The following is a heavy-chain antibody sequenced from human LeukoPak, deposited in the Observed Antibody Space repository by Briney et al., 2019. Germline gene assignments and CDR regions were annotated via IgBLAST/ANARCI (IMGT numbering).Heavy chain of an antibody. D-gene: IGHD5-18*01. Sequence: KTSQTLSLTCAISGDSVSSNSSWNWLRQSPSRGLEWLGRTYYRSKWYNDYVVSVKSRLNINPDISKNQFSLQLNSVTPEDTAVYYCARGGQGDGYSADEAFDIWGQGTMVTVS. CDR2: TYYRSKWYN. J-gene: IGHJ3*02. CDR3: ARGGQGDGYSADEAFDI. V-gene: IGHV6-1*01. CDR1: GDSVSSNSS.